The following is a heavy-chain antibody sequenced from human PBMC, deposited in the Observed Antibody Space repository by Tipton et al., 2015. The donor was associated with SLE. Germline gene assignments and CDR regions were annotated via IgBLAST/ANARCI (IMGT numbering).Heavy chain of an antibody. V-gene: IGHV4-31*03. CDR3: AREFLNPVTTVHYYFDL. Sequence: TLSLTCTVSGGFLGRHYWSWIRQHPGKGLEWIGYIFYSGITYYNPSLKSRMTISVDTSEQQFSLKLISVTAADTAVYYCAREFLNPVTTVHYYFDLWGRGTLVTVSS. D-gene: IGHD4-11*01. CDR2: IFYSGIT. J-gene: IGHJ2*01. CDR1: GGFLGRHY.